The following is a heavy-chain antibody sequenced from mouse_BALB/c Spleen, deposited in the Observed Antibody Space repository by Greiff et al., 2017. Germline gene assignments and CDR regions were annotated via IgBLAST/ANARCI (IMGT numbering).Heavy chain of an antibody. Sequence: VQGVESGPGLVAPSQSLSITCTVSGFSLTSYGVHWVRQPPGKGLEWLGVIWAGGSTNYNSALMSRLSISKDNSKSQVFLKMNSLQTDDTAMYYCARERDGNYEGFAYWGQGTLVTVSA. V-gene: IGHV2-9*02. CDR1: GFSLTSYG. D-gene: IGHD2-1*01. CDR2: IWAGGST. J-gene: IGHJ3*01. CDR3: ARERDGNYEGFAY.